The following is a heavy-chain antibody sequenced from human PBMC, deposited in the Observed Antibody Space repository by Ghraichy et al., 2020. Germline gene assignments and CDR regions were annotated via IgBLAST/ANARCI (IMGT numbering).Heavy chain of an antibody. D-gene: IGHD3-3*01. Sequence: SETLSLTCTVSGGSISSGGYYWSWIRQHPGKGLEWIGYIYYSGSTYYNPSLKSRVTISVDTSKNQFSLKLSSVTAADTAVYYCARDHITIFGADWFDPWGQGTLVTVSS. V-gene: IGHV4-31*03. CDR3: ARDHITIFGADWFDP. CDR2: IYYSGST. CDR1: GGSISSGGYY. J-gene: IGHJ5*02.